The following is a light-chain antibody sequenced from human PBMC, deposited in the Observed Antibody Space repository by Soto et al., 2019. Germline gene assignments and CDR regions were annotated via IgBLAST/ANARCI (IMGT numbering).Light chain of an antibody. CDR1: QIISSN. J-gene: IGKJ3*01. CDR2: GAS. V-gene: IGKV3-15*01. CDR3: QQYNNWPQFT. Sequence: DIVLTQSPATLSVSLGERVSLSCRASQIISSNLAWYQQKPGQIPRLLIYGASARAAGIPAKFSGSGSGTEFTLTISSLQSEDFAVYYCQQYNNWPQFTFGPGTKVDV.